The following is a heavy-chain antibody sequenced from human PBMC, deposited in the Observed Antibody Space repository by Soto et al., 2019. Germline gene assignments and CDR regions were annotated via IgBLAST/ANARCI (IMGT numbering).Heavy chain of an antibody. Sequence: TSETLSLTCAVSGGSISSGGYSWSWIRQPPGKGLEWIGYIYYSGSTNYNPSLKSRVTISVDTSKNQFSLKLSSVTAADTAVYYCARGNQYSSSWPFDYWGQGTLVTVSS. V-gene: IGHV4-61*08. D-gene: IGHD6-13*01. J-gene: IGHJ4*02. CDR2: IYYSGST. CDR3: ARGNQYSSSWPFDY. CDR1: GGSISSGGYS.